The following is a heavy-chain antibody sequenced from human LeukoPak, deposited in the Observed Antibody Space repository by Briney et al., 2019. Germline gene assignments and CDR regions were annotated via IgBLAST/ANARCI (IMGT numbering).Heavy chain of an antibody. J-gene: IGHJ4*02. CDR1: GGSISSSSYY. CDR3: ARGRETYYYDSSGYVYYFDY. V-gene: IGHV4-39*07. D-gene: IGHD3-22*01. Sequence: PSETLSLTCTVSGGSISSSSYYWGWIRQPPGKGLEWIGSIYYSGSTYYNPSLKSRVTISVDKSKNQFSLKLSSVTAADTAVYYCARGRETYYYDSSGYVYYFDYWGQGTLVTVSS. CDR2: IYYSGST.